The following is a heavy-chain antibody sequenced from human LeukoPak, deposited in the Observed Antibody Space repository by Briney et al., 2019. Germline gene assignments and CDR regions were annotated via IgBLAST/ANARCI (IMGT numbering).Heavy chain of an antibody. V-gene: IGHV4-31*03. CDR1: GGSISSSNYY. D-gene: IGHD3-22*01. CDR3: ARDLVANYYDSSGLSNWFDP. Sequence: SETLSLTCTVSGGSISSSNYYWGWIRQHPGKGLEWIGYIYYSGSTYYNPSLKSRVTISVDTSKNQFSLKLSSVTAADTAVYYCARDLVANYYDSSGLSNWFDPWGQGTLVTVSS. J-gene: IGHJ5*02. CDR2: IYYSGST.